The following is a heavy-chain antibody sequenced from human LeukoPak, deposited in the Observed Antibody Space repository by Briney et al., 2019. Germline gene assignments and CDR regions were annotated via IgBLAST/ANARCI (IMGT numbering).Heavy chain of an antibody. Sequence: LRAPVKVSCKASGYTFTSYGISWVRQAPGQGLEWMGCINAYNGNTNYAQKLQSRVTMTTDPSPTTAYMELRRLRSDDTAVHYCARDRIVAPDGGAYWGQGTLVTVXS. CDR1: GYTFTSYG. J-gene: IGHJ4*02. CDR3: ARDRIVAPDGGAY. CDR2: INAYNGNT. V-gene: IGHV1-18*01. D-gene: IGHD1-26*01.